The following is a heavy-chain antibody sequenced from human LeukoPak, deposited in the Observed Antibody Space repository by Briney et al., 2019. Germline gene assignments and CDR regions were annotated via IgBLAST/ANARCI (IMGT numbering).Heavy chain of an antibody. Sequence: PSETLSLTCTVSGGSISSYYWSWIRQPPGKGLEWIGYIYYSGSTNYNPSLKSRVTISVDTSKNQFSLKLSSVTAADTAVYYCARQNRGYDGDYWGQGTLVTVSS. CDR2: IYYSGST. CDR1: GGSISSYY. J-gene: IGHJ4*02. CDR3: ARQNRGYDGDY. V-gene: IGHV4-59*08. D-gene: IGHD5-12*01.